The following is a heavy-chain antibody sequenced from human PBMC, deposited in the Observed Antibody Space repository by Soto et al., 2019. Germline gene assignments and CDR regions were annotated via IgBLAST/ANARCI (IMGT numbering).Heavy chain of an antibody. CDR2: ISGSGGRT. CDR3: AKGRSIVVVPAAIGWVDP. Sequence: EVQLLESGGGLVQPGGSLRLSCAASGFTFSSYAMSWVRRAPGKGLEFVSAISGSGGRTYYADSVKGRFTISRDNSKNTLYMPMNKLRAEDTAVYYCAKGRSIVVVPAAIGWVDPWGQGNLVTVSS. V-gene: IGHV3-23*01. J-gene: IGHJ5*02. CDR1: GFTFSSYA. D-gene: IGHD2-2*01.